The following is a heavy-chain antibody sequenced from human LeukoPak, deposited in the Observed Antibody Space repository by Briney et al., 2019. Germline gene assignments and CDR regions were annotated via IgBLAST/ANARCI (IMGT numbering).Heavy chain of an antibody. CDR3: VRDSGFYKSLSLFDY. V-gene: IGHV3-48*01. CDR2: ISSNTRTI. Sequence: GGPLRLSCAASGFTFSTYNMNWVRQAPGNGLEWISYISSNTRTIYYADSVKGRLTISRDNAKNSLYLQMNTLRAEDTAVYYCVRDSGFYKSLSLFDYWGQGTLVTVSS. D-gene: IGHD3-10*01. J-gene: IGHJ4*02. CDR1: GFTFSTYN.